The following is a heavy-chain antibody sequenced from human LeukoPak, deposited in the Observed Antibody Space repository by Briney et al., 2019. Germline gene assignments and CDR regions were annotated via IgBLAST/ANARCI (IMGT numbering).Heavy chain of an antibody. J-gene: IGHJ4*02. V-gene: IGHV3-7*01. Sequence: GGSLRLSCAASGFTISGHWMSWVRQAPGKELEWVANINQGGSDKYYVDSVKGRFTISRDNANNLLYLQMNSLRGEDTAVYYCTRDRSRAEDDWGKGTLVTVSS. CDR2: INQGGSDK. CDR1: GFTISGHW. D-gene: IGHD1-14*01. CDR3: TRDRSRAEDD.